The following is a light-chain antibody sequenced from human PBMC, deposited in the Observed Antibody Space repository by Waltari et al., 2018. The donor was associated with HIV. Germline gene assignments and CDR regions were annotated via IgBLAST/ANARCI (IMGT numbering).Light chain of an antibody. Sequence: ENVLTQSPDFQSVTLKEKVTITCRASQSVGTTLHWYQQKPGQPPKVLIKYASQSIAGVSSRFTGSGSGTDFTLTINSLEAEDAATYYCHQSSYLPQTFGQGTKVEI. J-gene: IGKJ1*01. CDR2: YAS. CDR3: HQSSYLPQT. CDR1: QSVGTT. V-gene: IGKV6-21*02.